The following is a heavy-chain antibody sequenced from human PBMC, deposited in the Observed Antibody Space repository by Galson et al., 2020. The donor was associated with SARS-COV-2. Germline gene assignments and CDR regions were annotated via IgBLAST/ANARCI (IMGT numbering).Heavy chain of an antibody. V-gene: IGHV3-30*18. Sequence: GGSLRLSCAASGFTFSSYGMHWVRQAPGKGLEWVAVISYDGSNKYYADSVKGRFTISRDNSKNTLYLQMNSLRAEDTAVYYCAKSYSGSYYSYFDYWGQGTLVTFSS. CDR2: ISYDGSNK. CDR1: GFTFSSYG. D-gene: IGHD1-26*01. CDR3: AKSYSGSYYSYFDY. J-gene: IGHJ4*02.